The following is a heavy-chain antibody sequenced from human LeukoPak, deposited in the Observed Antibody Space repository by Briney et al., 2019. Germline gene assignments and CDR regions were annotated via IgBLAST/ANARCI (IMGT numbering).Heavy chain of an antibody. J-gene: IGHJ4*02. CDR1: GFTFGDYA. CDR3: TRAPGYCSGGSCYPHDNPLLVY. CDR2: IRSKAYGGTT. V-gene: IGHV3-49*03. D-gene: IGHD2-15*01. Sequence: GGSLRLSCTASGFTFGDYAMSWFRQAPGKGLEWVGFIRSKAYGGTTEYAASVKGRFTISRDDSKSIAYLQMNSLKTEDTAVYYYTRAPGYCSGGSCYPHDNPLLVYWGQGTLVTVSS.